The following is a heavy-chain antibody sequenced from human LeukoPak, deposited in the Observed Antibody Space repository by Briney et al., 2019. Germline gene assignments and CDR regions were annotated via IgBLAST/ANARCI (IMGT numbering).Heavy chain of an antibody. D-gene: IGHD2-2*01. CDR1: GFTFSSYA. Sequence: GGSLRLSCAASGFTFSSYAMRWVRQAPGKGLEWVSAISGSGGSTYYADSVKGRFTISRDNTKNTLYLQMNSLRAEDTAVYYCANHWGSTWYYFDLWGQGTLVTVSS. V-gene: IGHV3-23*01. CDR2: ISGSGGST. J-gene: IGHJ4*02. CDR3: ANHWGSTWYYFDL.